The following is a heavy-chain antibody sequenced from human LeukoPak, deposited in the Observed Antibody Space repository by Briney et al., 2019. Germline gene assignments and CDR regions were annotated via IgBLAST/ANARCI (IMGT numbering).Heavy chain of an antibody. D-gene: IGHD6-13*01. J-gene: IGHJ4*02. V-gene: IGHV3-30-3*01. Sequence: PGRSLRLSCAVSGFTFSTYAMHWVRQAPGKGLEWVAAISYDVTKQFYGDSVKGRFTISRDNSKDSLYLQMNSLKIEDTAVYYCARSYSSSWYAIDYWGQGTLVTVSS. CDR3: ARSYSSSWYAIDY. CDR2: ISYDVTKQ. CDR1: GFTFSTYA.